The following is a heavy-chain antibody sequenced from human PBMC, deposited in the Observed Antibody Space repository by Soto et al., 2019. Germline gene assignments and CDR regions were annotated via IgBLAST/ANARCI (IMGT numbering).Heavy chain of an antibody. J-gene: IGHJ4*02. Sequence: GGSLRLSCAASGFTVSSNYMSWVRQAPGKGLEWVSVIYSGGSTYYADSVKGRFTISRDNSKNTLYLQMNSLRAEDTAVYYCAKDVGRLYFDYWGQGTLVTVSS. CDR1: GFTVSSNY. CDR3: AKDVGRLYFDY. CDR2: IYSGGST. V-gene: IGHV3-66*01. D-gene: IGHD5-12*01.